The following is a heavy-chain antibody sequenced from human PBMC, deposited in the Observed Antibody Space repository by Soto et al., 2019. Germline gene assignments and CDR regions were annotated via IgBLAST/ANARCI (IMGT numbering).Heavy chain of an antibody. CDR3: ARETPHESGGTPTFDY. CDR1: GFTFSSYA. J-gene: IGHJ4*02. D-gene: IGHD2-8*02. CDR2: ISYDGSNK. V-gene: IGHV3-30-3*01. Sequence: QVQLVESGGGVVQPGRSLRLSCAASGFTFSSYAMHWVRQAPGKGLEWVAVISYDGSNKYYADSVKGRFTISRDNSKNTLYLQMNSLRAEDTAVYYCARETPHESGGTPTFDYWGQGTLVTVSS.